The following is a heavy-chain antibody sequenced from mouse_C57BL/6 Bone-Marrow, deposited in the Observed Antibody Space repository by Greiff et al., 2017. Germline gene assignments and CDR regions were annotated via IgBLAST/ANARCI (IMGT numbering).Heavy chain of an antibody. CDR2: IYPRDGST. CDR3: AILLLDY. CDR1: GYTFTSYD. J-gene: IGHJ2*01. Sequence: VKLVESGPELVKPGASVKLSCKASGYTFTSYDINWVKQRPGQGLEWIGWIYPRDGSTKYNEKFKGKATLTVDTSSSTAYMELNSLVSEDSAVYFCAILLLDYWGQGTTLTVSS. V-gene: IGHV1-85*01. D-gene: IGHD1-1*01.